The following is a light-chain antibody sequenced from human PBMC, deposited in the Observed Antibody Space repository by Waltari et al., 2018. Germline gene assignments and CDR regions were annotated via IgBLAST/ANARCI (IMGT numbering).Light chain of an antibody. V-gene: IGKV1-27*01. J-gene: IGKJ4*01. CDR2: AAS. CDR1: QGISNY. Sequence: DIQMTQSPPSLSASVGDRVTITCRASQGISNYLAWYQQKPGKVPKLLIYAASTLQSGVPSRFSSSGSGTDFTLTISSLQPEDVATYYCQKYNSAPALTFGGGTKVEIK. CDR3: QKYNSAPALT.